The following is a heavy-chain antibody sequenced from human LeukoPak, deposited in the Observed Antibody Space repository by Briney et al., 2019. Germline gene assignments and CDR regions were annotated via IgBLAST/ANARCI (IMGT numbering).Heavy chain of an antibody. CDR1: GGSISSYN. J-gene: IGHJ3*02. V-gene: IGHV4-59*01. D-gene: IGHD3-22*01. CDR2: IYYSGST. Sequence: SETLSLTCTVSGGSISSYNWSWIRQPPGKGLEWIGYIYYSGSTNYNPSLKSRVTISVDTSKNQFSLKLSSVTAADTAVYYCARDRYDSSGYYYALGAFDIWGQGTMVTVSS. CDR3: ARDRYDSSGYYYALGAFDI.